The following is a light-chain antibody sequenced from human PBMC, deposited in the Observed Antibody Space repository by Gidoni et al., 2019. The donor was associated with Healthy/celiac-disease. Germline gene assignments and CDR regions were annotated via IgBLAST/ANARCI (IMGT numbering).Light chain of an antibody. V-gene: IGLV6-57*03. CDR3: QSYDSSNRV. J-gene: IGLJ3*02. CDR1: SGSIASNY. Sequence: NFMLTQPNPVSESPVMTVTISCTRSSGSIASNYVQWYQQRPGSAPTTMIYEDNQRPSGVPDRFSGSIDSSSNSASLTSSGLKTEDEAYYYCQSYDSSNRVFGGGTKLTVL. CDR2: EDN.